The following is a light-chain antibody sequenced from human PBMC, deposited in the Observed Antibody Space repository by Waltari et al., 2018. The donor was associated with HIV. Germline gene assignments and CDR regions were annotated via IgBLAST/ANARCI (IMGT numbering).Light chain of an antibody. J-gene: IGKJ1*01. CDR2: KAS. CDR1: QSVRTS. CDR3: QQYEGDTRT. V-gene: IGKV1-5*03. Sequence: DIQMTQSPSTLSASVGDRVTITCRATQSVRTSLAWYQQKHGRSPKLLIYKASTLETEVPSRCSGSGSGTEFNLPISGLLSVDFATYYCQQYEGDTRTFGQGTTVELK.